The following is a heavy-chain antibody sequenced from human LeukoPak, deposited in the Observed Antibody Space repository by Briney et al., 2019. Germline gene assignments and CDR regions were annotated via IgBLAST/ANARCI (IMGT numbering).Heavy chain of an antibody. J-gene: IGHJ4*02. V-gene: IGHV3-21*06. CDR1: GFTFSSYG. CDR3: ARHPSGGWDPNLDY. Sequence: GGSLRLSCAASGFTFSSYGMNWVRQAPGKGLEWFSSISSNGDCIYYADSVKGRFTISRDNAKNSVYLQMNGLRVDDSAIYFCARHPSGGWDPNLDYWGQGTLVTVSP. CDR2: ISSNGDCI. D-gene: IGHD6-19*01.